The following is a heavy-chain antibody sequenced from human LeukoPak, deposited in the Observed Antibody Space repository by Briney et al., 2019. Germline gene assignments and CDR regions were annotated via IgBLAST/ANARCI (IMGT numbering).Heavy chain of an antibody. Sequence: GGSLRLSCAASGFTFDDYGMSWVRQAPGKGLEWVSDINCNGDSTVYADSVKGRFTISRDNAKNSLYLQMNILRAEATGLYYCARVDYYDSSGYLGLDLNYYFDYWGQGTLVSVSS. D-gene: IGHD3-22*01. J-gene: IGHJ4*02. V-gene: IGHV3-20*04. CDR2: INCNGDST. CDR3: ARVDYYDSSGYLGLDLNYYFDY. CDR1: GFTFDDYG.